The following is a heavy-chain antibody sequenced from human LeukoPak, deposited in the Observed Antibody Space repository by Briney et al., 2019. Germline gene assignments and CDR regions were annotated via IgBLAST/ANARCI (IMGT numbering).Heavy chain of an antibody. CDR2: ISSSGSTI. CDR1: GFTFSSYN. V-gene: IGHV3-48*04. CDR3: ATGLTLGEVSSFFDS. Sequence: GGSLRLSCAASGFTFSSYNMNWVRQAPGKGLEWVSYISSSGSTIYYADSVKGRFISSRDNTKNSLYLQMNSLRAEDSAVYYCATGLTLGEVSSFFDSWGQGTLVTVSS. J-gene: IGHJ4*01. D-gene: IGHD3-16*01.